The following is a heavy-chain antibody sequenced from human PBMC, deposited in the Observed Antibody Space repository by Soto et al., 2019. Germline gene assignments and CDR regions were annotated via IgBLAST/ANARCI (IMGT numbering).Heavy chain of an antibody. CDR1: GYTFTGYY. CDR3: ARDSFSSSWPVYYHYGMDV. Sequence: GASVKVSCKASGYTFTGYYMHWVRQAPGQGLEWMGWINPNSGGTNYAQKFQGWVTMTRDTSISTAYMELSRLRSDDTAVYYCARDSFSSSWPVYYHYGMDVWGQGTTVTVSS. V-gene: IGHV1-2*04. D-gene: IGHD6-13*01. CDR2: INPNSGGT. J-gene: IGHJ6*02.